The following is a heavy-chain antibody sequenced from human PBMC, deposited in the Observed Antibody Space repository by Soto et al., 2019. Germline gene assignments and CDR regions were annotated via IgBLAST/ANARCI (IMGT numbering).Heavy chain of an antibody. D-gene: IGHD3-22*01. CDR1: GYTLTELS. Sequence: GASVKVSCKVSGYTLTELSMHWVRQAPGKGLEWMGGFDPEDGETIYAQKLQGRVTMTEDTSTDTAYVELSSLRSEDTAVYYCATGHVSSGYYYVFLDYWGQGTLVTVSS. CDR2: FDPEDGET. CDR3: ATGHVSSGYYYVFLDY. V-gene: IGHV1-24*01. J-gene: IGHJ4*02.